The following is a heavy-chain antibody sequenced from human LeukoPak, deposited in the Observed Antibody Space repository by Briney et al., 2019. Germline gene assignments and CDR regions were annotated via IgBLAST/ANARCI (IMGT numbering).Heavy chain of an antibody. CDR1: GGSISSYY. D-gene: IGHD6-6*01. CDR2: IYTSGST. V-gene: IGHV4-4*07. J-gene: IGHJ4*02. CDR3: ARDRGQLGSSYYFDY. Sequence: SETLSLTCTVSGGSISSYYWSWIRQPAGKGLEWIGRIYTSGSTNYNPSLKSRVTMSVDTSKNQFSLKLSSVTAADTAVYYCARDRGQLGSSYYFDYWGQGTLVTVSS.